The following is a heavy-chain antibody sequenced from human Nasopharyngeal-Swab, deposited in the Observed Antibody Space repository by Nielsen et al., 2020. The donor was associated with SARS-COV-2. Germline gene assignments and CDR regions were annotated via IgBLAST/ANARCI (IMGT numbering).Heavy chain of an antibody. J-gene: IGHJ4*02. CDR3: ARSSGWAFDY. Sequence: GESLKISCAASGFTFSSYWMHWVRQAPGKGLMDVSYISPSDGTSTNYADSVKGRFTISRDNAKNTLYLQMNTLRAEDTAVYYCARSSGWAFDYWGQGTPVTVSS. CDR2: ISPSDGTST. D-gene: IGHD6-25*01. V-gene: IGHV3-74*01. CDR1: GFTFSSYW.